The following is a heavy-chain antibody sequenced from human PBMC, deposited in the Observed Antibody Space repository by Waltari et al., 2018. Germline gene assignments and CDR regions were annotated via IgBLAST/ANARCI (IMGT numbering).Heavy chain of an antibody. Sequence: QVQLVQSGAEVKKPGSSVKVSCKASGGTFSSYAINWARQAPGQGLEWMGGIIPVFGTANYAQRFQGRVTITTEESTSTAYMELSSLKPEDTAVYYCTRVTGGSWEGGFDPWGQGTLVTVSS. CDR1: GGTFSSYA. D-gene: IGHD6-13*01. V-gene: IGHV1-69*05. CDR2: IIPVFGTA. J-gene: IGHJ5*02. CDR3: TRVTGGSWEGGFDP.